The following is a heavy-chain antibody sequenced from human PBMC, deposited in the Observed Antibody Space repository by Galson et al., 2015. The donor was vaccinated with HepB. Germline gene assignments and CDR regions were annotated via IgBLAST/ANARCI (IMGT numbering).Heavy chain of an antibody. D-gene: IGHD4-11*01. J-gene: IGHJ6*02. CDR1: GYTFTSYG. V-gene: IGHV1-18*01. CDR2: ISAYNGNT. Sequence: SVKVSCKASGYTFTSYGISWVRQAPGQGLEWMGWISAYNGNTNYAQKLQGRVTMTTDTSTSTAYMELRSLRSDDTAVYYCARVPYRDYYYGMDVWGQGTTVTVSS. CDR3: ARVPYRDYYYGMDV.